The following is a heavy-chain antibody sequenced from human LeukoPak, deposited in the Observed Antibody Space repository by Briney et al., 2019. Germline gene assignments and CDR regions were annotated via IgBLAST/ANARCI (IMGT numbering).Heavy chain of an antibody. V-gene: IGHV1-18*01. CDR1: GYTFTNYG. Sequence: VASVTVSCKASGYTFTNYGISWVRQAPGQGLEGMGWISPYKGNTNYAQKLQGRVTMTTDTSTSTAYMELRSLRSDDTAVYYCARGVTYYYDSSGYPYYYYYYFMDGGGKGTTVTVS. CDR2: ISPYKGNT. CDR3: ARGVTYYYDSSGYPYYYYYYFMDG. J-gene: IGHJ6*03. D-gene: IGHD3-22*01.